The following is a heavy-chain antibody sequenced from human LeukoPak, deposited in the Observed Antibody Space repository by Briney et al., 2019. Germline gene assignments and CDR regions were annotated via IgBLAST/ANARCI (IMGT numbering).Heavy chain of an antibody. Sequence: GASVKVSCKASGGTFSSYAISRVRQAPGQGLERMGGIIPIFGTANYAQKFQGRVTITADKSTSTAYMELSSLRSEDTAVYYCATSIAVAGTLHYYYYMDVWGKGTTVTISS. CDR2: IIPIFGTA. D-gene: IGHD6-19*01. CDR1: GGTFSSYA. CDR3: ATSIAVAGTLHYYYYMDV. J-gene: IGHJ6*03. V-gene: IGHV1-69*06.